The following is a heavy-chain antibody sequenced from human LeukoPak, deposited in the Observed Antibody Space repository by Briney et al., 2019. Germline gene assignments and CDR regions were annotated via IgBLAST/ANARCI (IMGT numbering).Heavy chain of an antibody. V-gene: IGHV4-59*08. CDR1: GGSISSYY. Sequence: PSETLSLTCTVSGGSISSYYWSWIRQPPGKGLEWIGYIYYSGSTNYNPSLKSRVTISVDTSKNQFSLKLSSVTAADTAVYYCARFSRTTATDYWGQGTLVTVSS. J-gene: IGHJ4*02. CDR3: ARFSRTTATDY. D-gene: IGHD1/OR15-1a*01. CDR2: IYYSGST.